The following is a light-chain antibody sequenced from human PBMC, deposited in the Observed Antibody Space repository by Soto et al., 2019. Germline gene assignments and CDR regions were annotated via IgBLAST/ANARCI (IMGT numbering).Light chain of an antibody. J-gene: IGLJ2*01. Sequence: QSVLTQPPSASGTPGQRVTISCSGSGSSIGTNTVNWYRQLPGTAPKLLIYGDNQRPSGVPDRFSGSKSGTSASLAISGLQSEDEDDYYCAAWDGSLNNVLFGGVTKLTVL. V-gene: IGLV1-44*01. CDR1: GSSIGTNT. CDR2: GDN. CDR3: AAWDGSLNNVL.